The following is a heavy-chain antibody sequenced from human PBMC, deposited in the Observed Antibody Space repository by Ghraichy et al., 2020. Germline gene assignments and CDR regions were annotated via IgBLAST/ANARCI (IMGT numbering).Heavy chain of an antibody. V-gene: IGHV1-69*04. CDR2: IIPILGIA. J-gene: IGHJ4*02. Sequence: SVKVSCKASGGTFSSYAISWVRQAPGQGLEWMGRIIPILGIANYAQKFQGRVTITADKSTSTAYMELSSLRSEDTAVYYCARDEEVATGTFDYWGQGTLVTVSS. CDR1: GGTFSSYA. CDR3: ARDEEVATGTFDY. D-gene: IGHD5-12*01.